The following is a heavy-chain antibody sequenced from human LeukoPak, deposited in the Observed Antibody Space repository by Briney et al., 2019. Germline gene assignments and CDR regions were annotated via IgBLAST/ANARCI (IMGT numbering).Heavy chain of an antibody. J-gene: IGHJ5*01. D-gene: IGHD2-2*01. CDR1: GGSISSSSYY. Sequence: PSETLSLTCTVSGGSISSSSYYWGWIRQPPGKGLEWIGSIYYSGSTYYNPSLKSRVTISVDTSKNQFSLKLSSVTAADTAVYYCARTDVRCSSTSCYHNWFDSWGQGTLVTVSS. V-gene: IGHV4-39*01. CDR3: ARTDVRCSSTSCYHNWFDS. CDR2: IYYSGST.